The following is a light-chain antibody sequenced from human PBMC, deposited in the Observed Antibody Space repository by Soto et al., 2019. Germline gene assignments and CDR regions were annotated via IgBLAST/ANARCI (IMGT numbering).Light chain of an antibody. CDR2: END. J-gene: IGLJ1*01. V-gene: IGLV1-51*02. CDR3: GTWDTSLSGGV. CDR1: SSNIGVNY. Sequence: QSVLKPPRSVYAAPGQEVTISCYESSSNIGVNYVSWYQQLPGTAPKLLIYENDKRPSEIPDRFSASKSGATATLGITGLQTGDEADYYCGTWDTSLSGGVFGTG.